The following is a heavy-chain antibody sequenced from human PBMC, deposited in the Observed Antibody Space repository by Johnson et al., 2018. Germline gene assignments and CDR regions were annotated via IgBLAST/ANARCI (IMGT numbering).Heavy chain of an antibody. D-gene: IGHD1-7*01. Sequence: QVQLQESGPGLVKPSETLSLTCAVSGGPITAYYWTWIRRPPGTGLEWIGYIYYDGPTKYNPSLKSRVTISADPSKNQFSRKLASVTAADTAVYYCARGNYYDQLDYYMDVWGKGNTVTVSS. CDR2: IYYDGPT. CDR1: GGPITAYY. CDR3: ARGNYYDQLDYYMDV. J-gene: IGHJ6*03. V-gene: IGHV4-59*01.